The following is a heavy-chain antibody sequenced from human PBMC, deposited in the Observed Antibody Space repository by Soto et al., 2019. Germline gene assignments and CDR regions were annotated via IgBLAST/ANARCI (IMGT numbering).Heavy chain of an antibody. J-gene: IGHJ6*02. D-gene: IGHD5-18*01. CDR2: INSDGSST. CDR3: ARVRRGYNYGPHSGTYFNYYYAMDV. V-gene: IGHV3-74*01. Sequence: PGGSLRLSCAASGFTFSNYFMHWVRQAPGKGLVWVSRINSDGSSTNYADSVKGRFTISRDNAKNTLYLQMNSLRAEDTAVYYCARVRRGYNYGPHSGTYFNYYYAMDVWGQGTTVTVSS. CDR1: GFTFSNYF.